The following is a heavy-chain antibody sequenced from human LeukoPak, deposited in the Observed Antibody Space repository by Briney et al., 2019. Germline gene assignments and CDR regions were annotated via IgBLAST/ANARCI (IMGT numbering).Heavy chain of an antibody. CDR1: GGSFTDYF. CDR3: ARGRIAKIVVVHSFHYGMDV. Sequence: PSETLSLTCDVFGGSFTDYFWTWIRQSPGKGLEWIGEINDHTGNTNYNPSLNSRVSISLEKSKNQFSLELRSVNAADTAAYYCARGRIAKIVVVHSFHYGMDVWGQGTTVTVSS. J-gene: IGHJ6*02. CDR2: INDHTGNT. D-gene: IGHD3-22*01. V-gene: IGHV4-34*01.